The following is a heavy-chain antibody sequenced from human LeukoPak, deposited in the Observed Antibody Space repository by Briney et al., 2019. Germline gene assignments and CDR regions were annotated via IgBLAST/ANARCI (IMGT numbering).Heavy chain of an antibody. CDR1: GSAFSNHA. Sequence: GRSLRLSCAASGSAFSNHAMSWVRQAPGKGLEWVSGISGGGDSRYYAHSVKGRFTSSRDNSKSTLYLQMNSLRAEDTAVYYCAKKAYSYGPFDYGGQGTLVTVSS. D-gene: IGHD5-18*01. CDR2: ISGGGDSR. CDR3: AKKAYSYGPFDY. V-gene: IGHV3-23*01. J-gene: IGHJ4*02.